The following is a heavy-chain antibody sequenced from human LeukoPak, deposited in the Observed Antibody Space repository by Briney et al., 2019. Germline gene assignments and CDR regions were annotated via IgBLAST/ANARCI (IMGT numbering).Heavy chain of an antibody. D-gene: IGHD6-13*01. Sequence: GASVKVSCKASGGTFSTYTISWVRQAPGQGLEWMGWISAYNGNTNYAQKLQGRVTMTTDTSTSTAYMELRSLRSDDTAVYYCARHASSSWYVRLDYWGQGTLVTVSS. CDR1: GGTFSTYT. CDR2: ISAYNGNT. J-gene: IGHJ4*02. CDR3: ARHASSSWYVRLDY. V-gene: IGHV1-18*01.